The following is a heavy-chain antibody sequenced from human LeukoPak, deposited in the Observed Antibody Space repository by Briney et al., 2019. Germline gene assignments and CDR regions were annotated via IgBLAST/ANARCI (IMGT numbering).Heavy chain of an antibody. CDR1: GSTFSSYA. D-gene: IGHD4-11*01. J-gene: IGHJ4*02. Sequence: PGGSLRLSCAASGSTFSSYAMSWVRQAPGKGLEWVSALSGSGSNTYYADSVKGRFTISRDNSKNTLYLQMNSLRAEDTAVYYCAKDRRPTTVVTYPSDWGQGTLVTVSS. CDR3: AKDRRPTTVVTYPSD. V-gene: IGHV3-23*01. CDR2: LSGSGSNT.